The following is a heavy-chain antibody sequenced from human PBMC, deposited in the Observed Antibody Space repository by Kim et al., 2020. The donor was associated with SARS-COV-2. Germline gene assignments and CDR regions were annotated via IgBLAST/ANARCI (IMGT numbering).Heavy chain of an antibody. CDR2: IYYSGST. J-gene: IGHJ2*01. D-gene: IGHD4-17*01. CDR1: GGSISSSSYY. Sequence: SETLSLTCTVSGGSISSSSYYWGWIRQPPGKGLEWIGSIYYSGSTYYNPSLKSRVTISVDTSKNQFSLKLSSVTAADTAVYYCAILPYGDYGNWYFDLWGRGTLVTVSS. V-gene: IGHV4-39*01. CDR3: AILPYGDYGNWYFDL.